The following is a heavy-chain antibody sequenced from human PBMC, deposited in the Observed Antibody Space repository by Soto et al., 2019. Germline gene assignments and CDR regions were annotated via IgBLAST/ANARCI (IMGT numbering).Heavy chain of an antibody. V-gene: IGHV5-10-1*01. CDR3: ARRGRTSPFYYGMDV. CDR2: IDPSDSYT. CDR1: GYSFTSYW. D-gene: IGHD2-2*01. J-gene: IGHJ6*02. Sequence: GESLKISCKVSGYSFTSYWISCVRQMPGKGLEWMGRIDPSDSYTNYSPSFQGHVTISADKSISTAYLQWSSLKASDTAMYYCARRGRTSPFYYGMDVWGQGTTVTVSS.